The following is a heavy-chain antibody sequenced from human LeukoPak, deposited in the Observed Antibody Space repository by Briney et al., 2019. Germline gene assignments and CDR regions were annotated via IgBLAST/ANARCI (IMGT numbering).Heavy chain of an antibody. D-gene: IGHD3/OR15-3a*01. V-gene: IGHV3-7*04. Sequence: PGGSLRLSCAASKFTFSDYYMTWVRQAPGKGPEWVAYMNQFGTEIKYLDSVKGRFTISRDNAKNSLYLRMTSLTADDTAVYYCARGTYYYEFWGQGTLVIVSS. CDR3: ARGTYYYEF. CDR2: MNQFGTEI. J-gene: IGHJ4*02. CDR1: KFTFSDYY.